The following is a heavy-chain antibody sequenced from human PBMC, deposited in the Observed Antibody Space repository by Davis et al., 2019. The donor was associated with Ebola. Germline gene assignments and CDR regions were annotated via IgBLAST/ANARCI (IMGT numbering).Heavy chain of an antibody. CDR2: IRYDVSNK. Sequence: GESLKISCAASGFTFSSYGMHWVRQAPGKGLEWVALIRYDVSNKSYAESVKGRFTISRDNSKNTLYLQMSSLRTEDTAVYYCAKFPSALVIWGQGTLVTVPS. D-gene: IGHD5-18*01. CDR1: GFTFSSYG. J-gene: IGHJ4*02. CDR3: AKFPSALVI. V-gene: IGHV3-30*02.